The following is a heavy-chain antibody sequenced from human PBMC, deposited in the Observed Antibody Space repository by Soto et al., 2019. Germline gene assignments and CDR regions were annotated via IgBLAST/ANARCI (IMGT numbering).Heavy chain of an antibody. D-gene: IGHD3-22*01. CDR3: ARGKVWYYDSSGYSSAFDI. CDR2: IIPIGGST. CDR1: GGTFSSYA. Sequence: ASVKVSCKASGGTFSSYAISWVRQAPGQGLEWMGIIIPIGGSTSYAQKFQGRVTMTRDTSTSTVYMELSSLRSEDTAVYYCARGKVWYYDSSGYSSAFDIWGQGTMVTVSS. V-gene: IGHV1-46*01. J-gene: IGHJ3*02.